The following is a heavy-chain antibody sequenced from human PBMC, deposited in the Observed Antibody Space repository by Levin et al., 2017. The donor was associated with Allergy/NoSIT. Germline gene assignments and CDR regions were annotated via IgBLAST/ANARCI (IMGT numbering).Heavy chain of an antibody. D-gene: IGHD3-10*01. V-gene: IGHV4-34*01. Sequence: SETLSLTCAVYGGSFSGYYWSWIRQPPGKGLEWIGEINHSGSTNYNPSLKSRVTISVDTSKNQFSLKLSSVTAADTAVYYCARGGGLYGMDVWGQGTTVTVSS. CDR2: INHSGST. CDR3: ARGGGLYGMDV. CDR1: GGSFSGYY. J-gene: IGHJ6*02.